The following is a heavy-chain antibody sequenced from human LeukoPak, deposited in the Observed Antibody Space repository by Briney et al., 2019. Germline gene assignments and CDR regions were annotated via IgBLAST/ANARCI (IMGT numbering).Heavy chain of an antibody. V-gene: IGHV1-18*01. D-gene: IGHD3-10*01. CDR2: XSAYNGNT. CDR3: ARGPVLLWFGEYKYYFDY. Sequence: SXXXSXXXSGYXFTSYGISWVRQAPGQGLXXXGWXSAYNGNTNYAQKLQGRVTMTTDTSTSTAYMELRSLRSDDTAVYYCARGPVLLWFGEYKYYFDYWGQGTLVTVSS. CDR1: GYXFTSYG. J-gene: IGHJ4*02.